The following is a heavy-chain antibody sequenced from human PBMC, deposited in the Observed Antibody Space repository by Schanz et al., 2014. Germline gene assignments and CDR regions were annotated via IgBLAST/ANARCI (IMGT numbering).Heavy chain of an antibody. V-gene: IGHV1-8*02. D-gene: IGHD6-13*01. J-gene: IGHJ4*02. Sequence: QVQLVQSGAEVKKPGSSVKVSCKASGGTFSTYTISWVRQAPGQGLEWLGWMNPNSGNPGFAQKFRGRVTMTRDTSTSTVYMELSSLRSEDTAVYYCARDGVDAAAGGNYWGQGSLVTVSS. CDR2: MNPNSGNP. CDR3: ARDGVDAAAGGNY. CDR1: GGTFSTYT.